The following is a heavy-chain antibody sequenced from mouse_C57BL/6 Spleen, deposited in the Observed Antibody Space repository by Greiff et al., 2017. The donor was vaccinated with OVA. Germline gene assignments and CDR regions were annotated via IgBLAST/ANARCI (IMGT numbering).Heavy chain of an antibody. Sequence: QVQLQQPGAELVKPGASVKLSCKASGYTFTSYWMQWVKQRPGQGLEWIGEIDPSDSYTNYNQKFKGKATLTVDTSSSTAYMQLSSLTSEDSAVYYCARRSWEDYWGQGTSVTVSS. CDR3: ARRSWEDY. J-gene: IGHJ4*01. CDR1: GYTFTSYW. D-gene: IGHD4-1*01. V-gene: IGHV1-50*01. CDR2: IDPSDSYT.